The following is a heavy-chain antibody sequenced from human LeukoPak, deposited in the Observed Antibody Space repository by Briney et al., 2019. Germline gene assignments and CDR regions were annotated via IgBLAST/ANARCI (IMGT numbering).Heavy chain of an antibody. CDR3: AKYGGLVGVAMEYYFDY. Sequence: GGSLRLSRAASGFTFSSYAMSWVRQAPGKGLEWVSAISGSGGSTYYADSVKGRFTISRDNSKNTLYLQMNSLRAEDTAVYYCAKYGGLVGVAMEYYFDYWGQGTLVTVSS. CDR2: ISGSGGST. J-gene: IGHJ4*02. CDR1: GFTFSSYA. V-gene: IGHV3-23*01. D-gene: IGHD3-3*01.